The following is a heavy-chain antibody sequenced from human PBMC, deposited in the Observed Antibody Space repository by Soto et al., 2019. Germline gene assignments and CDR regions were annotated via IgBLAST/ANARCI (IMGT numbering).Heavy chain of an antibody. Sequence: SETLSLTCTVSGGSISSYYWSWIRQPPGKGLEWIGYIYYSGSTNYNPSLKSRVTISVDTSKNQFSLKLSSVTAADTAVYYCARDNKYYDFWSGYLAYYYMDVWGKGTAVTVSS. CDR2: IYYSGST. CDR3: ARDNKYYDFWSGYLAYYYMDV. J-gene: IGHJ6*03. D-gene: IGHD3-3*01. CDR1: GGSISSYY. V-gene: IGHV4-59*01.